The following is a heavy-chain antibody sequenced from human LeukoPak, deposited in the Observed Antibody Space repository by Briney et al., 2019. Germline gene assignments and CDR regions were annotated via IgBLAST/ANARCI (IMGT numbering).Heavy chain of an antibody. J-gene: IGHJ4*02. D-gene: IGHD3-10*01. CDR2: IIPILGIA. V-gene: IGHV1-69*04. CDR1: GGTFSSYA. CDR3: ARDQLPDVPIDY. Sequence: ASVKVSCKASGGTFSSYAISWVRQAPGQGLEWMGRIIPILGIANYAQEFQGRVTITADKSTSTAYMELSSLRSEDTAVYYCARDQLPDVPIDYWGQGTLVTVSS.